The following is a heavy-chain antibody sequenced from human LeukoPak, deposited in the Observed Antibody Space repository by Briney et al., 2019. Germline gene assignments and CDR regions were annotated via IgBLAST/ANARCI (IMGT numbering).Heavy chain of an antibody. CDR3: AREGGQQLVYDY. Sequence: PGGSLRLSCAASGFTFSSYAMSWVRQAPGKGLEWVSAISGCGGSTYYADSVKGRFTISRDNSKNTLYLQMNSLRAEDTAVYYCAREGGQQLVYDYWRQGTLVTVSS. D-gene: IGHD6-13*01. V-gene: IGHV3-23*01. CDR2: ISGCGGST. CDR1: GFTFSSYA. J-gene: IGHJ4*02.